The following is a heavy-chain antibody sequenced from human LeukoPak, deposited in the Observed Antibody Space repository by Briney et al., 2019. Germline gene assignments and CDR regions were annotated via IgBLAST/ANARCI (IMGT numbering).Heavy chain of an antibody. Sequence: SETLSLTCTVSGGSISSSSYYWGWIRQPPGKGLEWIGSIYYSGSTYYNPSLKSRVTISVDTSKNQFSLKLSSVTAADTAVYYCAREVVNMFDYWGQGTLVTVSS. V-gene: IGHV4-39*07. D-gene: IGHD2-2*01. CDR3: AREVVNMFDY. CDR1: GGSISSSSYY. J-gene: IGHJ4*02. CDR2: IYYSGST.